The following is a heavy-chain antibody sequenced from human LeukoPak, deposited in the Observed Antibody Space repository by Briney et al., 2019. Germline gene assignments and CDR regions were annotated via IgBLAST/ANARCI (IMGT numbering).Heavy chain of an antibody. CDR3: ARLRSYDTLTDSQNYFDY. J-gene: IGHJ4*02. Sequence: GESLKISCKGSGYSFTNYWINWVRQMPGKGLEWMGRIDPSDSYTNFSPSFQGHVTISVDRSISTAYLQWSSLKASDTAVYYCARLRSYDTLTDSQNYFDYWGQGALVTVSS. CDR1: GYSFTNYW. CDR2: IDPSDSYT. D-gene: IGHD3-9*01. V-gene: IGHV5-10-1*01.